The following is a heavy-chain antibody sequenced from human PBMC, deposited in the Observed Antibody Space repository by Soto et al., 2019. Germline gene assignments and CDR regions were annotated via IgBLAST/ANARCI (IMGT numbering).Heavy chain of an antibody. J-gene: IGHJ3*02. CDR3: ARFCISWYDAFDI. D-gene: IGHD6-13*01. CDR1: GFTFRIHA. V-gene: IGHV3-23*01. Sequence: GGSLRLSCAASGFTFRIHAMSWVRQAPGKGLEWVSAISGSGGSTYYADSVKGRFTISRDNSKSTLYLQMNSLRAEDTAVYYCARFCISWYDAFDIWGQGTMVTVSS. CDR2: ISGSGGST.